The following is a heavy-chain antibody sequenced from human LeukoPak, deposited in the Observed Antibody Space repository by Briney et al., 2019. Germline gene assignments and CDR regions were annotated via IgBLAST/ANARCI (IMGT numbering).Heavy chain of an antibody. Sequence: GGSLRLSCAASGFTFSSYSMAWVRQSPEKRREWAAAIRFSGGITDYADSVRGRLTISRVNTRNSVLLQMDSLRADDTAVSYCVRGGIQTTLPKDYGDYMPSDYWGQGTVVAVSS. D-gene: IGHD4-17*01. CDR3: VRGGIQTTLPKDYGDYMPSDY. CDR2: IRFSGGIT. CDR1: GFTFSSYS. J-gene: IGHJ4*02. V-gene: IGHV3-23*01.